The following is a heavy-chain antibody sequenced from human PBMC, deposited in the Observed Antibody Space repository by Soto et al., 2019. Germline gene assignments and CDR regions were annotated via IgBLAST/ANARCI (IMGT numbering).Heavy chain of an antibody. D-gene: IGHD2-15*01. J-gene: IGHJ4*02. Sequence: EVQLLESGGGLVQPGGSLRLSCAASGFTFSSYSMSWVRQAPGKGLEWVSAISGSGGSTYYADSVKGRFTISRDNSKNTLYLQLNILRAEDTAVYYCAKDWENIVVVVAATPAAPLSYWGQGTLVTVSP. V-gene: IGHV3-23*01. CDR1: GFTFSSYS. CDR2: ISGSGGST. CDR3: AKDWENIVVVVAATPAAPLSY.